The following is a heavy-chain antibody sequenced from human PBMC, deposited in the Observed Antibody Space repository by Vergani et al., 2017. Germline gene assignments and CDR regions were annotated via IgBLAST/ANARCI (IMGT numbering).Heavy chain of an antibody. J-gene: IGHJ4*02. D-gene: IGHD3-22*01. CDR1: GFTFDDYA. CDR3: ARPTTYYYDSSGYYFVDY. CDR2: ISWNSGSI. Sequence: EVQLVESGGGLVQPGRSLRLSCAASGFTFDDYAMHWVRQAPGKGLEWVSGISWNSGSIGYADSVKGRFTISRDNAKNSLYLQMNSLRAEDTAVYYCARPTTYYYDSSGYYFVDYWGQGTLVTVSS. V-gene: IGHV3-9*01.